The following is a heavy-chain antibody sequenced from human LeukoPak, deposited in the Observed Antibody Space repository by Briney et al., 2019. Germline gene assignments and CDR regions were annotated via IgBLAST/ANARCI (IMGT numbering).Heavy chain of an antibody. J-gene: IGHJ2*01. CDR1: GFTLSVYY. CDR3: ARGVVVTRGWYFDL. D-gene: IGHD2-21*02. Sequence: GGSLRLSCAASGFTLSVYYMSWMPQAPGKGLEWVSYLSSSGSTIYYADSVKGRFTVSRDNSKNTLDLQMNSLRAEDTAVYYCARGVVVTRGWYFDLWGRGTLVTVSS. V-gene: IGHV3-11*04. CDR2: LSSSGSTI.